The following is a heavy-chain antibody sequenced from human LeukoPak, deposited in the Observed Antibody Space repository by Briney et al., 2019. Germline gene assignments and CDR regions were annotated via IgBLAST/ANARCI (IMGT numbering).Heavy chain of an antibody. J-gene: IGHJ5*02. V-gene: IGHV3-23*01. D-gene: IGHD2-15*01. CDR2: ISGSVRST. Sequence: GGSLRLSCAASGFTFSDYYMNWIRQAPGKGLEWVSAISGSVRSTYYADFVKGRFTISRDNSKNTVYLQMNSLRAEDTAVYYCAKSKHSLDWFDPWGQGTLVTVSS. CDR1: GFTFSDYY. CDR3: AKSKHSLDWFDP.